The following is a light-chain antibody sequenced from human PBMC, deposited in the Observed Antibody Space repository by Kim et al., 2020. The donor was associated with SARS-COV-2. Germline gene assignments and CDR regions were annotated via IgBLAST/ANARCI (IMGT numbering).Light chain of an antibody. V-gene: IGKV3-20*01. CDR3: QQYIYSPYT. CDR1: QIVNSDY. J-gene: IGKJ2*01. Sequence: LFPGERVTLSCRASQIVNSDYLAWYQQKLGQAPRLLIYGTSRRATGIPDRFSGGGSGTDFTLTISRLEPEDFAVYYCQQYIYSPYTFGQGTKLEI. CDR2: GTS.